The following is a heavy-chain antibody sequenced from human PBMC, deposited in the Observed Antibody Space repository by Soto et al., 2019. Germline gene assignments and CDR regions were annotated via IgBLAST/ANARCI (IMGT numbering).Heavy chain of an antibody. J-gene: IGHJ4*02. CDR3: TRHDTSGHSDY. V-gene: IGHV3-73*02. CDR2: TRNRGHGYAT. CDR1: GFTFSDFT. Sequence: EVQLVESGGGLVQPGGSLKLSCAASGFTFSDFTIHWVRQASGKGLEWVGRTRNRGHGYATEYAASVKGRFTISRDNSKNTAYLQMNSLKTDDTAVYSCTRHDTSGHSDYWGQGTLVTVSS.